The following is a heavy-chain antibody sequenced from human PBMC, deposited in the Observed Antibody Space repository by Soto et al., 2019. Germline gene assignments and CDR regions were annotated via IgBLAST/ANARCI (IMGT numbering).Heavy chain of an antibody. Sequence: PGGSLRLSCAASGFTFSSYAMHWVRQAPGKGLEWVAVISYDGSNKYYADSVKGRFTISRDNSKNTLYLQMNSLRAEGTAVYYCARAAMTSNAFDIWGQGTMVTVSS. CDR2: ISYDGSNK. CDR3: ARAAMTSNAFDI. V-gene: IGHV3-30-3*01. J-gene: IGHJ3*02. CDR1: GFTFSSYA. D-gene: IGHD2-2*01.